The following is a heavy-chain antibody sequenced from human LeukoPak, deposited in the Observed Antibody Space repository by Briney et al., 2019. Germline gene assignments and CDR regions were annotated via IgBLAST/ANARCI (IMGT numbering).Heavy chain of an antibody. D-gene: IGHD2-15*01. CDR3: ARDRGGGHMDV. CDR1: GFTFSSYA. Sequence: GGSLRLSCAASGFTFSSYAMSWVRQAPGKGLEWVSAISGSGGSTYYAGSVKGRFTISRDNSKNTLYLQMNSLRAGDTAVYYCARDRGGGHMDVWGKGTTVTISS. CDR2: ISGSGGST. V-gene: IGHV3-23*01. J-gene: IGHJ6*03.